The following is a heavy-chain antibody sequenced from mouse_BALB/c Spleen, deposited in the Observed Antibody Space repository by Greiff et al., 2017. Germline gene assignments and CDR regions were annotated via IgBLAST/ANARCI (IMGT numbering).Heavy chain of an antibody. CDR2: IWAGGST. CDR1: GFSLTSYG. CDR3: ARDGTTATFAY. Sequence: VKVVESGPGLVAPSQSLSITCTVSGFSLTSYGVHWVRQPPGKGLEWLGVIWAGGSTNYNSALMSRLSISKDNSKSQVFLKMNSLQTDDTAMYYCARDGTTATFAYWGQGTLVTVSA. J-gene: IGHJ3*01. D-gene: IGHD1-2*01. V-gene: IGHV2-9*02.